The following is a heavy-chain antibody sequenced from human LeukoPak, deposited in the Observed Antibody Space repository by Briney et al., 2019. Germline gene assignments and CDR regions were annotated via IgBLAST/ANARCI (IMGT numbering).Heavy chain of an antibody. D-gene: IGHD4-17*01. Sequence: ASETLSLTCAVYGGSFSGYYWSWIRQPPGKGLEWIGEINHSGSTNYNPSLKSRVTISVDTSKNQFSLKLSSVTAADTAVYYCARAHGDYEGEIDYWGQGTLVTVSS. J-gene: IGHJ4*02. V-gene: IGHV4-34*01. CDR2: INHSGST. CDR3: ARAHGDYEGEIDY. CDR1: GGSFSGYY.